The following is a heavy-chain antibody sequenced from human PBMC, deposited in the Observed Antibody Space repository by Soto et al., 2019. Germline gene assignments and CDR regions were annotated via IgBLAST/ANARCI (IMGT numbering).Heavy chain of an antibody. V-gene: IGHV1-69*12. CDR2: IIPIFGTA. D-gene: IGHD6-19*01. J-gene: IGHJ4*02. Sequence: QVQLVQSGAEVKKPGSSVKVSCKASGGTFSSYAISWVRQAPGQGLAWMGGIIPIFGTANYAHKFQGRVTITADESTRTTYMELSSLRSDDTAVYYCSSSADSSGGYYFKYWGQGTLVAVSS. CDR1: GGTFSSYA. CDR3: SSSADSSGGYYFKY.